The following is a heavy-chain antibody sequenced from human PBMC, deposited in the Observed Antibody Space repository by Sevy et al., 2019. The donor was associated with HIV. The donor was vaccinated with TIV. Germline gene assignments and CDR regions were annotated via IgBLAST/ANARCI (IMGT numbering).Heavy chain of an antibody. V-gene: IGHV4-59*01. CDR2: RYHTGGS. Sequence: SETLSLTCTVSGGSISSNFWTWIRQPPGKGLEWIGYRYHTGGSDYNPSLKSRVTISLDKLKNQLSLHLSSVTAADTAVYYCASGYETHDHWGQGTLVTVSS. CDR3: ASGYETHDH. J-gene: IGHJ4*02. D-gene: IGHD5-12*01. CDR1: GGSISSNF.